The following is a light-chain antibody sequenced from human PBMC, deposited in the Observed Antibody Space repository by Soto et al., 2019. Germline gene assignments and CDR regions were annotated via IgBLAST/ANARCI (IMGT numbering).Light chain of an antibody. CDR1: QSISTN. CDR2: GAS. V-gene: IGKV3-15*01. J-gene: IGKJ4*01. Sequence: EIVITQSPATLSVSPGERVVLSCRASQSISTNLDWYQQKLGQAPRLLIYGASTRATGVPARFSGSGSGTEFTLTISSLQSADFAVYYCQQSNNLPLTFGGGTKVEIK. CDR3: QQSNNLPLT.